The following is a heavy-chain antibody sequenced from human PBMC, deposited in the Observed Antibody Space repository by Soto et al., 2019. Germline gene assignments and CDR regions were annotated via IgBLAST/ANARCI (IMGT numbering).Heavy chain of an antibody. J-gene: IGHJ4*02. CDR2: ISWNSGSI. D-gene: IGHD5-18*01. CDR1: GFTFDDYA. V-gene: IGHV3-9*01. CDR3: GKPFGKTLVDTCGY. Sequence: EVQLVESGGGLVQPGRSLRLSCAASGFTFDDYAMHWVRQAPGKGLEWVSGISWNSGSIGYADSVKGRFTISRDNAKNSLYLQMNSLRAEDTALYYCGKPFGKTLVDTCGYWGQGTLVTGPS.